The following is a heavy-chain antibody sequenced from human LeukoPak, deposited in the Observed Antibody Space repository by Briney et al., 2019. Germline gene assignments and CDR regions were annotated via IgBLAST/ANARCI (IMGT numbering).Heavy chain of an antibody. CDR3: ARLLTYYDFWSGQSEGAFDI. J-gene: IGHJ3*02. Sequence: SETLSLTCDVYGGSFSGFYWNWIRQPPGKGLEWIGEIDHSGSTNYNPSLKSRVTISVDRANNQFSLKLSSVTAADTAVYYCARLLTYYDFWSGQSEGAFDIWGQGTMVTVSS. CDR2: IDHSGST. V-gene: IGHV4-34*01. CDR1: GGSFSGFY. D-gene: IGHD3-3*01.